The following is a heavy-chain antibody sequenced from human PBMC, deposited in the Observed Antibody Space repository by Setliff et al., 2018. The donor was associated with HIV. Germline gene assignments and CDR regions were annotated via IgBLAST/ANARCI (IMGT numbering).Heavy chain of an antibody. V-gene: IGHV1-3*01. D-gene: IGHD4-17*01. Sequence: ASVKVSCKAFGYTFSTNAIHWVRQAPGQRLEWMGYINAGDDNTRYSEKFQGRVTITRDTCANTAYMELSSLRSEDTAVYYCARTVNDYGDYYFDYWGQGTLVTVSS. CDR1: GYTFSTNA. J-gene: IGHJ4*02. CDR2: INAGDDNT. CDR3: ARTVNDYGDYYFDY.